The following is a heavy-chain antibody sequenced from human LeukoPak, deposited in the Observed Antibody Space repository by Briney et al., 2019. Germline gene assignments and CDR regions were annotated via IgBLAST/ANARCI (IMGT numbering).Heavy chain of an antibody. CDR2: IKTKADGWTT. J-gene: IGHJ4*02. V-gene: IGHV3-15*01. CDR1: GFTFNNAW. CDR3: TTITMVSHFDH. Sequence: GGSLRLSCAASGFTFNNAWMSWVRQAPRKGLEWIGRIKTKADGWTTDYAAPVNGRFTISRDDSKSTLYLEMNSLTTEDTAVYWCTTITMVSHFDHWGQGTLATVSS. D-gene: IGHD3-10*01.